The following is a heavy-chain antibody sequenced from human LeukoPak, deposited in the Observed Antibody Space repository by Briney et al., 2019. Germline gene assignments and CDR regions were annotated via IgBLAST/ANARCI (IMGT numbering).Heavy chain of an antibody. CDR1: GYSTSSGYY. D-gene: IGHD5-24*01. J-gene: IGHJ4*02. CDR3: AREEDGYNYYFDY. CDR2: IYHSGST. Sequence: SETLSLTCTVSGYSTSSGYYWGWIRQPPGKGLEWIGSIYHSGSTYYNPSLKSRVTISVDTSKNQFSLKLSSVTAADTAVYYCAREEDGYNYYFDYWGQGTLVTVSS. V-gene: IGHV4-38-2*02.